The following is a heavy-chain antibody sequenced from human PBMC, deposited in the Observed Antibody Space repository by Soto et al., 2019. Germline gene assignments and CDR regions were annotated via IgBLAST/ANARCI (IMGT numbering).Heavy chain of an antibody. Sequence: SETLSLTCTVSGGSISSYYWSWIRQPPGKGLEWIGYIYYSGSTNYNPSLKSRVTISVDTSKNQFSLKLSSATAADTAVYYCARGLSGPGDYYLDYWGQGALVTVSS. CDR3: ARGLSGPGDYYLDY. V-gene: IGHV4-59*12. J-gene: IGHJ4*02. D-gene: IGHD2-21*01. CDR2: IYYSGST. CDR1: GGSISSYY.